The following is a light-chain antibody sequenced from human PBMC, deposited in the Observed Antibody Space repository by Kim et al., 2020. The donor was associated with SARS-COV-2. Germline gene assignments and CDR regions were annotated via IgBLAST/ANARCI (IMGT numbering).Light chain of an antibody. Sequence: GQKVSISCSGTSSNIGNNYVSWYQQHPGTAPKLLIYDNNKRPSGIPDRFSGSKSGTSATLGITGLQTGDEADYYCAAWDTSLRVAVFGGGTQLTVL. CDR2: DNN. CDR3: AAWDTSLRVAV. V-gene: IGLV1-51*01. J-gene: IGLJ2*01. CDR1: SSNIGNNY.